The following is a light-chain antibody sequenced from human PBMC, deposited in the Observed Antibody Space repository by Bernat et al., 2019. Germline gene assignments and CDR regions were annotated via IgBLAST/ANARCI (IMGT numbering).Light chain of an antibody. J-gene: IGKJ4*01. CDR2: GAS. CDR3: QHYGGSPLT. CDR1: QSVNSNY. V-gene: IGKV3-20*01. Sequence: EIVLTQSPGTLSLSPGERATLSCRASQSVNSNYLAWYQQKPGQPPRLLIFGASSRATDIPDRFSGRGSATDFTLTISRLEPEDFAVYCCQHYGGSPLTFGGGTKVEIK.